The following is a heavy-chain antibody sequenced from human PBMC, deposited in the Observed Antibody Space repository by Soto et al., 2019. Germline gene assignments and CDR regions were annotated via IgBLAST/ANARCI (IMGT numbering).Heavy chain of an antibody. CDR1: GFTFSSYG. CDR3: ARDLRSSRTTYFDY. Sequence: GGSLILSCAASGFTFSSYGMHWVRQAPGKGLEWVAVIWYDGSNKYYADSVKGRFTISRDNSENTLYLQMNSLRAEDTAVYYCARDLRSSRTTYFDYWGQGTLVTVSS. D-gene: IGHD6-13*01. CDR2: IWYDGSNK. V-gene: IGHV3-33*01. J-gene: IGHJ4*02.